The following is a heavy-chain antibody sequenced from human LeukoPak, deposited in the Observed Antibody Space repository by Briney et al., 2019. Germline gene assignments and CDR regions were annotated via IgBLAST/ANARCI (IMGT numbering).Heavy chain of an antibody. CDR2: IDPKNGNR. J-gene: IGHJ4*02. CDR3: ARGEGSGWYLSFDN. V-gene: IGHV1-8*01. D-gene: IGHD6-19*01. CDR1: GYTFINND. Sequence: ALVKVSSKASGYTFINNDINWVRQAPGQGLEWMAWIDPKNGNRGYAQNFQGRVTITTDTSISTAYMELSSLRSEDTAVYYCARGEGSGWYLSFDNWGQGTLVTVSS.